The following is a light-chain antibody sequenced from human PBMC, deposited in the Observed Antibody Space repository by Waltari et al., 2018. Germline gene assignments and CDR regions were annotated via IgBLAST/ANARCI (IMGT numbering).Light chain of an antibody. CDR2: GAS. Sequence: EIVLTQSPGTLSFSPAERPTLPCRASQSVSSSYLAWYQQKPGQAPRLLIYGASSRATGIPDRFSGSGSGTDFTLTISRLEPEDFAVYYCQQYGSSPLTFGGGTKVEIK. J-gene: IGKJ4*01. CDR3: QQYGSSPLT. V-gene: IGKV3-20*01. CDR1: QSVSSSY.